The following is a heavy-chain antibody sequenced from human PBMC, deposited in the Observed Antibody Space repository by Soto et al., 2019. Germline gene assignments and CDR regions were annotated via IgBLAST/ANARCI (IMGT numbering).Heavy chain of an antibody. CDR1: GFTFSSHG. Sequence: PGGSLRLSCVASGFTFSSHGMHWVRQAPGKGLEWVAVIWSDGSNEYYADSVKGRFTISRDNSKNTLALQMDSLRAEDTAMYYCARDDTVGWSHADSWGQGTLVTVSS. CDR3: ARDDTVGWSHADS. J-gene: IGHJ4*02. V-gene: IGHV3-33*01. D-gene: IGHD2-2*02. CDR2: IWSDGSNE.